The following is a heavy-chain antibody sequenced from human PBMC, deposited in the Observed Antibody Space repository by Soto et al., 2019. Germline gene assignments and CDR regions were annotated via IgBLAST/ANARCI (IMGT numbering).Heavy chain of an antibody. V-gene: IGHV1-2*02. D-gene: IGHD4-17*01. CDR1: GYTFTGYY. CDR3: ARAGGPVDYSDYVGTHYFDY. Sequence: ASVKVSCKASGYTFTGYYMHWTRQAPGQGLEWMGWINPDSGDTKHAQKFQGRVTMTRDTSISTAYMEPSSLRSDDTAVYYCARAGGPVDYSDYVGTHYFDYWGQGALVTVSS. CDR2: INPDSGDT. J-gene: IGHJ4*02.